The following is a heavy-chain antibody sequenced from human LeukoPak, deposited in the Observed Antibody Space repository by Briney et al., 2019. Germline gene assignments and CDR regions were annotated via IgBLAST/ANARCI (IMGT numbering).Heavy chain of an antibody. CDR2: INPNSGGT. V-gene: IGHV1-2*02. CDR1: GYTFTGYC. D-gene: IGHD3-16*02. Sequence: ASVKVSCKASGYTFTGYCMHWVRQAPGQGLEWMGWINPNSGGTNYAQKFQGRVTMTRDTSISTAYMELSRLRSDDTAVYYCARGLRLGELSFLDFDYWGQGTLATVSS. CDR3: ARGLRLGELSFLDFDY. J-gene: IGHJ4*02.